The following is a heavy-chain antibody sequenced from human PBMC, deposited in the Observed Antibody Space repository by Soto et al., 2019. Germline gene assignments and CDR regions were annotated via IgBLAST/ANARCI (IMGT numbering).Heavy chain of an antibody. Sequence: GGSLRLSCAASGFTVSSNYMSWVRQAPGKGLEWVSVIYSGGSTYYADSAKGRFTISRDNSKNTLYLQMNSLRAEDTAVYYCARESSGFTMIAYGMDVWGQGTTVTVSS. CDR1: GFTVSSNY. V-gene: IGHV3-53*01. CDR2: IYSGGST. CDR3: ARESSGFTMIAYGMDV. J-gene: IGHJ6*02. D-gene: IGHD3-22*01.